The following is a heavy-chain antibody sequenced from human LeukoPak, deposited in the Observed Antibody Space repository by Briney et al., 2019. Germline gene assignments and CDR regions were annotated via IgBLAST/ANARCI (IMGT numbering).Heavy chain of an antibody. CDR2: ISSSSSYI. J-gene: IGHJ4*02. Sequence: GGSLRLSCAASGFAFSSYNMNWVRQAPGKGLEWVSSISSSSSYIYYADSVKGRFTISRDNSKNTLYLQMNSLRAEDTAVYYCARGSSSAIPYWGQGTLVTVSS. CDR3: ARGSSSAIPY. CDR1: GFAFSSYN. D-gene: IGHD6-6*01. V-gene: IGHV3-21*04.